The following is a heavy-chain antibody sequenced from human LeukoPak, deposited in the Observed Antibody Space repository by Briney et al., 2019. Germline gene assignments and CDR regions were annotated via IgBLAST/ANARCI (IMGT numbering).Heavy chain of an antibody. CDR3: AKSHRGSFSCSRAEF. CDR2: MSGGGGST. CDR1: GFTFSSYG. D-gene: IGHD2-2*01. J-gene: IGHJ4*02. V-gene: IGHV3-23*01. Sequence: PGGSLRLSCAASGFTFSSYGMSWVRQAPGKGLEWVSAMSGGGGSTFYADSVKGRFTISRDNSKNTLYLQMNSLRDEDTAVYYCAKSHRGSFSCSRAEFWGQGTLVTVSS.